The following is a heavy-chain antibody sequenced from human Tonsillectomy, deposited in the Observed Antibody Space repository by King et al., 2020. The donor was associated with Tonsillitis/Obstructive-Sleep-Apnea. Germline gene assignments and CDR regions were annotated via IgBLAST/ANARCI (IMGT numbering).Heavy chain of an antibody. V-gene: IGHV1-69*01. J-gene: IGHJ5*02. D-gene: IGHD3-3*01. Sequence: QLVQSGAEVKKPGSSVKVSCKASGGTFSTYAISWMRQAPGQGLEWMGGIIPIFGTANYAQKFQGRVTITADESTSTAYMELSSLRSEDTAVYYCASGHSLRFWYWFDLWGQGTLVTVSS. CDR1: GGTFSTYA. CDR3: ASGHSLRFWYWFDL. CDR2: IIPIFGTA.